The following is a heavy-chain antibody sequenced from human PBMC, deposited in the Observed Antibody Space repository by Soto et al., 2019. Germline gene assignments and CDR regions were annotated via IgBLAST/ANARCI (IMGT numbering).Heavy chain of an antibody. J-gene: IGHJ4*02. Sequence: ASVKVSCKASGYTFTSYGISWVRQAPGQGLEWMGWISAYNGNTNYAQKLQGRVTMTTDTSTSTAYMELRSLRSDDTAVYYCARESYYHSSGYYLASSYWGQGTLVTVSS. CDR2: ISAYNGNT. D-gene: IGHD3-22*01. V-gene: IGHV1-18*01. CDR3: ARESYYHSSGYYLASSY. CDR1: GYTFTSYG.